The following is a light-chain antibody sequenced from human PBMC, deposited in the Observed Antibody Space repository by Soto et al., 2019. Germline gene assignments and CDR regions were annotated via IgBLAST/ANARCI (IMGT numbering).Light chain of an antibody. CDR2: GAS. CDR3: HQYGSSPRT. J-gene: IGKJ1*01. Sequence: EIVLTQSPGTLSLSPGDGATLSCRASQSVSSNYLAWYQLKPGQAPRLLIYGASIRATGIPDRFSGSGSGTDFTLTISRLEPEDFAMYFCHQYGSSPRTFGQGTKVEIK. V-gene: IGKV3-20*01. CDR1: QSVSSNY.